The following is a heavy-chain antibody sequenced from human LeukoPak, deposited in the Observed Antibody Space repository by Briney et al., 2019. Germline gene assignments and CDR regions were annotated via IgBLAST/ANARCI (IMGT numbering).Heavy chain of an antibody. J-gene: IGHJ3*02. Sequence: LGASVKVSCKASGYTFTGYYMHWVRQAPGQGLEWMGWINPNSGGTNYAQKFQGRVTMTRDTSISTAYMELSRLRSDDTAVYYCARDTTGTYYYDSSGYNDAFDIWGQGTMVTVSS. CDR3: ARDTTGTYYYDSSGYNDAFDI. V-gene: IGHV1-2*03. CDR2: INPNSGGT. D-gene: IGHD3-22*01. CDR1: GYTFTGYY.